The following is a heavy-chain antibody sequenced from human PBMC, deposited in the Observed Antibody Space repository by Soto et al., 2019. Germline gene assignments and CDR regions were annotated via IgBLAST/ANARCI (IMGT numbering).Heavy chain of an antibody. CDR2: ISYDGSNK. CDR1: GFTFSSYA. D-gene: IGHD3-22*01. CDR3: ARDESDYYDSSGYYFDY. V-gene: IGHV3-30-3*01. Sequence: GSLRLSCAASGFTFSSYAMHWVRQAPGKGLEWVAVISYDGSNKYYADSVKGRFTISRDNSKNTLYLQMNSLRAEDTAVYYCARDESDYYDSSGYYFDYWGQGTLVTVSS. J-gene: IGHJ4*02.